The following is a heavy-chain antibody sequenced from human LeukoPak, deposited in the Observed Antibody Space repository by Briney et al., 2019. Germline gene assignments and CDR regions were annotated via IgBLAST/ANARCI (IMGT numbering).Heavy chain of an antibody. V-gene: IGHV3-48*02. CDR3: ASAGSTTLSRWFDH. D-gene: IGHD1-1*01. J-gene: IGHJ5*02. CDR1: AFPFSSYS. CDR2: IGYSSSTI. Sequence: PGGSLRLSCAASAFPFSSYSMTWVRQAPGKGLEWLSYIGYSSSTIFYAESVKGRFTISRNNAKNSLYLQMNSLRDEDTAVYYCASAGSTTLSRWFDHWGQGSLVTVSS.